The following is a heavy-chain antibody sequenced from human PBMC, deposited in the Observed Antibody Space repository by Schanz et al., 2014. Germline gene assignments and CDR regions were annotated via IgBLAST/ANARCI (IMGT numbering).Heavy chain of an antibody. Sequence: QVQLVQSGAEVKKPGSSVKVSCKASGGTFSSYTISWVRQAPGQGLEWMGRIISILGIPNYAQRFQGRVTITADKSSDTAYMELSSLRSEDTAVYYCAREVGLYDRGWFDPWGQGTLXTVSS. CDR3: AREVGLYDRGWFDP. CDR1: GGTFSSYT. D-gene: IGHD3-22*01. V-gene: IGHV1-69*08. CDR2: IISILGIP. J-gene: IGHJ5*02.